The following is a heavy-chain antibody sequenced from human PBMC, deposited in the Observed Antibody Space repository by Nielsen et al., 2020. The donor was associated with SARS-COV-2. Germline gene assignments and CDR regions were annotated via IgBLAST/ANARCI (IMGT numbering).Heavy chain of an antibody. D-gene: IGHD3-3*01. J-gene: IGHJ4*02. Sequence: GGSLRLSCAASGFTFSSYAMSWVRQAPGKGLEWVSAISASGGSTYYADSVKGRFTISRDNSKNTLYLQMNSLRAEDTAIYYCAKDYDFWSAYPTDWGQGTLVTVSS. CDR1: GFTFSSYA. CDR3: AKDYDFWSAYPTD. CDR2: ISASGGST. V-gene: IGHV3-23*01.